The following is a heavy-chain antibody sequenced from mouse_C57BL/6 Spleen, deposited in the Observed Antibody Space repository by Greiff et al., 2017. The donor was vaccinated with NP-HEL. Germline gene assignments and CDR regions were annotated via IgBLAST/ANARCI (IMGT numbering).Heavy chain of an antibody. Sequence: QVQLQQSGAELVRPGASVTLSCKASGYTFTDYEMHWVKQTPVHGLEWIGTIDPETGDTAYTQKFQGKAILTADKSSSTAYMELRSLTSEDSAVYYCTRSYGSSIYAMDYWGQGTSLTVSS. J-gene: IGHJ4*01. CDR2: IDPETGDT. CDR1: GYTFTDYE. D-gene: IGHD1-1*01. CDR3: TRSYGSSIYAMDY. V-gene: IGHV1-15*01.